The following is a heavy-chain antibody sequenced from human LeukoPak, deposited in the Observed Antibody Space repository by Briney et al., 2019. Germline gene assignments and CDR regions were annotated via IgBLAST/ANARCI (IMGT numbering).Heavy chain of an antibody. CDR1: RYTFTGYY. CDR2: INPNRGGT. V-gene: IGHV1-2*02. D-gene: IGHD1-1*01. J-gene: IGHJ6*02. CDR3: ARPTTGTTLGYYYGMDV. Sequence: GVSVKVSYKASRYTFTGYYMHWVRQAPGHRLEGMGWINPNRGGTNYAQKFQRRVTMTRDTSISTAYMERSRLRSDDTAVYYCARPTTGTTLGYYYGMDVWGQGTTVTVSS.